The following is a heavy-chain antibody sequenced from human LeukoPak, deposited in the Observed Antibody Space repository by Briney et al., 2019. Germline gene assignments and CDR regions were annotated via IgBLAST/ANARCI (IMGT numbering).Heavy chain of an antibody. CDR3: ARGLGVRYFDWSQKYGMDV. CDR1: GYTFTSYD. D-gene: IGHD3-9*01. J-gene: IGHJ6*02. V-gene: IGHV1-8*01. Sequence: GASVKVSCKASGYTFTSYDINRVRQATGQGLEWMGWMNPNSGNTGYAQKFQGRVTMTRNTSISTAYMELSSLRSEDTAVYYCARGLGVRYFDWSQKYGMDVWGQGTTVTVSS. CDR2: MNPNSGNT.